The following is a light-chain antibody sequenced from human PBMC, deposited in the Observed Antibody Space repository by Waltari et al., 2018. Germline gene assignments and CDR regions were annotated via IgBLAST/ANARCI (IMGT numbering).Light chain of an antibody. CDR1: QSVSRA. CDR2: GAS. J-gene: IGKJ1*01. V-gene: IGKV3-20*01. CDR3: QHYLRLPVT. Sequence: EMGLTQSPGTLSLSLGERATVSCRASQSVSRALAWYQQKPGQAPRLLIYGASTRATGIPDRFSGSGSGTDFSLTISRLEPDDFAVYYCQHYLRLPVTFGQGTTVEI.